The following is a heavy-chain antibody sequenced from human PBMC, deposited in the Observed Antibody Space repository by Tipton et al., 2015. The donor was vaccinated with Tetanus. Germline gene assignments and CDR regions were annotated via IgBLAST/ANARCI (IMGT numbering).Heavy chain of an antibody. CDR1: GDSISGGSYS. CDR2: IYESGDT. J-gene: IGHJ4*02. V-gene: IGHV4-39*01. D-gene: IGHD3-3*01. CDR3: ARHQSGYFTPFDY. Sequence: TLSLTCTVSGDSISGGSYSWAWIRQPPGKGLEWIGSIYESGDTYYIPSLKSRVTISEDTSKNQFSLNLNSLTATDTAVYFCARHQSGYFTPFDYWGQGTLVTVSS.